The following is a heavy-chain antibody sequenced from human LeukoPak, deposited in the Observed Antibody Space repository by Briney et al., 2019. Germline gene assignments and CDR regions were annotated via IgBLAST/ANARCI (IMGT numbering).Heavy chain of an antibody. Sequence: GRTLRLSCAASGFTFSSYGMHWVRQPPGQGLERVAVIWYDGSNKYYADSVKGRFTISRDNSKNTLYLQMNSLRAEDTAVYYCAIRSRVTIPYYYYGMDVWGKGTTVTVFS. CDR3: AIRSRVTIPYYYYGMDV. J-gene: IGHJ6*04. CDR1: GFTFSSYG. D-gene: IGHD4-17*01. V-gene: IGHV3-33*01. CDR2: IWYDGSNK.